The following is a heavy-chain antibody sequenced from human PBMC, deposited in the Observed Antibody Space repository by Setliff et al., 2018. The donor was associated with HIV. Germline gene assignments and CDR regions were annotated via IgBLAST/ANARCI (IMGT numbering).Heavy chain of an antibody. Sequence: SEPLSLTCTVSGDSINSGTYYWSWIRQPAGKGLEWIGRLHLSGDTNYNPSLKSRVTMSIDTSKNQFSLKLSSVTAADTAVYYCARDNSYYYGSGSHYWYGMDVWGQGTTVTVSS. D-gene: IGHD3-10*01. J-gene: IGHJ6*01. CDR1: GDSINSGTYY. CDR3: ARDNSYYYGSGSHYWYGMDV. CDR2: LHLSGDT. V-gene: IGHV4-61*02.